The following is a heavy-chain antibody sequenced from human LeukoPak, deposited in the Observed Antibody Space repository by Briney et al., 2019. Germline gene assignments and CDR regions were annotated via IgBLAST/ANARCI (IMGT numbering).Heavy chain of an antibody. V-gene: IGHV3-21*01. Sequence: GGSLRLSCAASGFTFSSYGMNWVRQAPGKGPEWVSSISSISTYTHYADSVKGRFTISRDNAKNSLYLQMNSLRAEDTAVYYCARDKGEGITIFGVVSDWGQGTLVTVSS. CDR3: ARDKGEGITIFGVVSD. J-gene: IGHJ4*02. CDR2: ISSISTYT. CDR1: GFTFSSYG. D-gene: IGHD3-3*01.